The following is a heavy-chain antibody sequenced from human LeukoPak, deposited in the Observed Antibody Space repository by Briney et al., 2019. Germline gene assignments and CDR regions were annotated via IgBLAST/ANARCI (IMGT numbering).Heavy chain of an antibody. V-gene: IGHV4-61*02. D-gene: IGHD3-10*01. CDR3: ARANYYGSGSKYFDY. CDR2: IYTSGST. Sequence: SETLSLTCTVSGGSISSGSYYWSWIRQPAGKGLEWIGRIYTSGSTNYNPSLKSRVTISVDTSKNQFSLKLSSATAADTAVYYCARANYYGSGSKYFDYWGQGTLVTVSS. CDR1: GGSISSGSYY. J-gene: IGHJ4*02.